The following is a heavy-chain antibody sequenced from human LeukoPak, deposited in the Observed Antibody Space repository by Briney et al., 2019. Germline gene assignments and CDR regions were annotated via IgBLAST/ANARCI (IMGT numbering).Heavy chain of an antibody. Sequence: GGSLRLSCAASGFTFSSYGMHWVRQAPGKGLEWVAVIWYDGSNKYYADSVKGRFTISRDNSKNTLYLQMNSLRAEDTAVYYCAKGCYYDFWSGSDAVDIWGQWTMVTVPS. V-gene: IGHV3-33*06. D-gene: IGHD3-3*01. J-gene: IGHJ3*02. CDR2: IWYDGSNK. CDR3: AKGCYYDFWSGSDAVDI. CDR1: GFTFSSYG.